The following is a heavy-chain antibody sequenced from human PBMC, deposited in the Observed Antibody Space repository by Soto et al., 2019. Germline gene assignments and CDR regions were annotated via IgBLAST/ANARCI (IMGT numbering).Heavy chain of an antibody. CDR2: IYYSGST. CDR3: ARQGGLRYFEVDP. J-gene: IGHJ5*02. Sequence: SETLSLTCTVSGGSISSGDYYWSWIRQPPGKGLEWIGYIYYSGSTYYNPSLKSRVTISVDTSKNQFSLKLSSVTAADTAVYYCARQGGLRYFEVDPWGQGTLVTVSS. CDR1: GGSISSGDYY. V-gene: IGHV4-30-4*01. D-gene: IGHD3-9*01.